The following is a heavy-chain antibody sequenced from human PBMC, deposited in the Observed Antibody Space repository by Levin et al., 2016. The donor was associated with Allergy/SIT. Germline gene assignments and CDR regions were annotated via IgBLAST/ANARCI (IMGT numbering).Heavy chain of an antibody. V-gene: IGHV1-46*01. CDR3: ARGLLFCSGTRCYXPLVDY. Sequence: ASVKVSCKASGYSFSSYNMHWVRQAPGQGLEWMGMINPSGDTTTYAQTFQGRVTMTRDTPTRTVYMELRSLTSWDTAVYYCARGLLFCSGTRCYXPLVDYWGQGAPGHRLL. CDR2: INPSGDTT. J-gene: IGHJ4*02. D-gene: IGHD3-3*01. CDR1: GYSFSSYN.